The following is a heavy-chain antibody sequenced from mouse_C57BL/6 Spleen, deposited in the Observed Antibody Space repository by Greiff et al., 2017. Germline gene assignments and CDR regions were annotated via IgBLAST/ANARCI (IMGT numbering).Heavy chain of an antibody. V-gene: IGHV1-80*01. Sequence: VQLQESGAELVKPGASVTISCKASGYAFSSYWLNWVKQRPGKGLEWIGQIYPGDGDTNYNGKFKGKATLTADKSSSTAYMQLSSLTTEDSAVYFCSIYYGNYVAFAYWCQGTLATVSA. J-gene: IGHJ3*01. CDR3: SIYYGNYVAFAY. CDR2: IYPGDGDT. D-gene: IGHD2-1*01. CDR1: GYAFSSYW.